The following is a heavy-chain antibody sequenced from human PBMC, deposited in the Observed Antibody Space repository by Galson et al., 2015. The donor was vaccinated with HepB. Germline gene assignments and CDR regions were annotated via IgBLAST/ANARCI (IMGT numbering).Heavy chain of an antibody. J-gene: IGHJ4*02. CDR3: AKDSANGYYYGSGSDY. D-gene: IGHD3-10*01. CDR2: IRYDGSNK. Sequence: CAASGFTFSTYGMHWVRQAPGKGLDWVAFIRYDGSNKYYAESVKGRFTISRDNFKNTMYLQMNSLRTEDTAVYYCAKDSANGYYYGSGSDYWGQGTLVTVSS. CDR1: GFTFSTYG. V-gene: IGHV3-30*02.